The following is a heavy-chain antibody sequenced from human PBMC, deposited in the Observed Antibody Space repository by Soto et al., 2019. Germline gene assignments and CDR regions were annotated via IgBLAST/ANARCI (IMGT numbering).Heavy chain of an antibody. J-gene: IGHJ6*02. CDR1: GFTFRTYS. V-gene: IGHV3-21*01. Sequence: EVQLVESGGGLVKPGGSLRLSCAASGFTFRTYSMNWVRQAPGKGLEWVSSISSISTYIYYADSVKGRFTISRDNDKNSLYMQMTSLRAEDTAVYYCARDQVGPHYYYYYGMDVWGQGTTVPFSS. CDR3: ARDQVGPHYYYYYGMDV. D-gene: IGHD2-2*01. CDR2: ISSISTYI.